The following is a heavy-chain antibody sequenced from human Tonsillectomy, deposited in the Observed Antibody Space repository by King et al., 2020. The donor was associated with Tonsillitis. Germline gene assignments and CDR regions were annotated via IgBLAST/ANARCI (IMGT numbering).Heavy chain of an antibody. CDR1: GGTFSSYA. D-gene: IGHD2-15*01. CDR2: IIPIFGTA. J-gene: IGHJ4*02. CDR3: ARDRLYCSGGSCHSFHY. V-gene: IGHV1-69*01. Sequence: VQLVESGAEVKKPGSSVKVSCKASGGTFSSYAISWVRQAPGQGLEWMGGIIPIFGTANYAQKFQGRVTITADESTSTAYMELSSLRSEDTAVYYCARDRLYCSGGSCHSFHYWGQGTLVTVSS.